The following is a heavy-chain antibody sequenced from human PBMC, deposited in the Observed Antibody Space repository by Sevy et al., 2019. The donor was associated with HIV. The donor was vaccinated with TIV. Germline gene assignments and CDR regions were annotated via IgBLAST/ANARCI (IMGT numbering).Heavy chain of an antibody. D-gene: IGHD4-17*01. CDR2: IYYSGST. Sequence: SDTLSLTCTVSGGSISSGGYYWSWIRQHPGKGLEWIGYIYYSGSTYYNPSLKSRVTISVDTSKNQFSLKLSSVTAADTAVYYCARGGGDYGDLDYYYYGMDVWGQGTTVTVSS. CDR3: ARGGGDYGDLDYYYYGMDV. J-gene: IGHJ6*02. V-gene: IGHV4-31*03. CDR1: GGSISSGGYY.